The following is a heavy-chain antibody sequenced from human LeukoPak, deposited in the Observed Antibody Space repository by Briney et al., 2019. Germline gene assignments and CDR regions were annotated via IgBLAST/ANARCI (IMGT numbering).Heavy chain of an antibody. Sequence: PGGSLRLSCAASGFTFSDYYMSWIRQAPGKGLEWVSYISSSGSTIYYADSVKGRFTISRDNAKNSLYLQMNSLRAEDTAVYYCARDGKGYSSSWYYYYYMDVWGKGTTVTISS. D-gene: IGHD6-13*01. CDR3: ARDGKGYSSSWYYYYYMDV. CDR2: ISSSGSTI. CDR1: GFTFSDYY. V-gene: IGHV3-11*04. J-gene: IGHJ6*03.